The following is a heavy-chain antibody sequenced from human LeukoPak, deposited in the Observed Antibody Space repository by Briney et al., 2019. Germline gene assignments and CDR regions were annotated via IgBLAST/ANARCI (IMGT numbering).Heavy chain of an antibody. V-gene: IGHV1-18*01. CDR3: ARDWAAGTTVYYYGMDV. CDR1: GYTFTSYG. J-gene: IGHJ6*02. D-gene: IGHD1-7*01. CDR2: ISAYNGNT. Sequence: ASVKVSCKASGYTFTSYGISWVRQAPGQGLEWIGWISAYNGNTNYAQKLQGRVTMTTGTSTSTAYMELRSLRSDDTAVYYCARDWAAGTTVYYYGMDVWGQGTTVTVSS.